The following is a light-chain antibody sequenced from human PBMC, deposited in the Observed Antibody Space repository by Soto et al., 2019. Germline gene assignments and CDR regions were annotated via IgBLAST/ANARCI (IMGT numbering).Light chain of an antibody. CDR2: DNN. CDR3: GTWDSGLSGVV. CDR1: SSNIESNY. J-gene: IGLJ2*01. V-gene: IGLV1-51*01. Sequence: QSVLTQPPSVSAAPGQKVTISCSGSSSNIESNYVSWYQQVPGTAPKLLIHDNNQRPSGVPDRFSGSKSGTSATLGITGLQTGDDADYYCGTWDSGLSGVVFGGGTKLTVL.